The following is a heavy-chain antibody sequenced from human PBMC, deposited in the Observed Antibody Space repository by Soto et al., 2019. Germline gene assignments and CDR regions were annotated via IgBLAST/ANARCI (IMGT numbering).Heavy chain of an antibody. CDR3: ARVADSSFDY. D-gene: IGHD3-22*01. CDR1: GGSLSSGEYD. V-gene: IGHV4-30-4*01. CDR2: IYYSGST. Sequence: TLYLTSADSGGSLSSGEYDWSWIRQPPGKGLEWIGYIYYSGSTYYNPSLKSRVTISVDTSKNQFSLKLRSVTAADTAVYYCARVADSSFDYWGQGTLVTVSS. J-gene: IGHJ4*02.